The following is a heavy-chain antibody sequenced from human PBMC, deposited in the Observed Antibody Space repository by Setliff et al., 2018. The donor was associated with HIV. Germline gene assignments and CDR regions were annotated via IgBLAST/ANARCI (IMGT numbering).Heavy chain of an antibody. CDR3: ASPGQLRIAFDI. D-gene: IGHD2-2*01. CDR2: IWYDGSNK. Sequence: GGSLRLSCAASGFTFSSYGMHWVRQAPGKGLEWVAVIWYDGSNKYYADSVKGRFTISRDNSKNTLYLQMNSLRAEDTAVYYCASPGQLRIAFDIWGQGTMVTVSS. V-gene: IGHV3-33*01. CDR1: GFTFSSYG. J-gene: IGHJ3*02.